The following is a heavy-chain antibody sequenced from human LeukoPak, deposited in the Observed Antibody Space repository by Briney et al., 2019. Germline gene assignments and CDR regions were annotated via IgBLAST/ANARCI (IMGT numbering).Heavy chain of an antibody. D-gene: IGHD2-2*01. Sequence: PGGSLRLSCAASEFTFSTFWMTWVRQAPGKGLEWVANIKQDGSEKYYVDSVKGRFTISRDNAKNSLYLQMNSLRAEDTAVYYCARESSHAFDIWGQGTMVTVSS. CDR2: IKQDGSEK. J-gene: IGHJ3*02. V-gene: IGHV3-7*01. CDR1: EFTFSTFW. CDR3: ARESSHAFDI.